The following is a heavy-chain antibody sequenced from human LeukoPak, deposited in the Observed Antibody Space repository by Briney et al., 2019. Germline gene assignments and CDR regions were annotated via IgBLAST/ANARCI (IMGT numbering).Heavy chain of an antibody. CDR1: GGSFSGYY. Sequence: SETLSLTCAVYGGSFSGYYWSWIRQPPGKGLEWIGEINHSGSTNYNPSLKSRVTISVDTSKNQFSLKLSSVTAADTAAYYCARGVVVPAAESYYYYGMDVWGQGTTVTVSS. CDR3: ARGVVVPAAESYYYYGMDV. J-gene: IGHJ6*02. CDR2: INHSGST. D-gene: IGHD2-2*01. V-gene: IGHV4-34*01.